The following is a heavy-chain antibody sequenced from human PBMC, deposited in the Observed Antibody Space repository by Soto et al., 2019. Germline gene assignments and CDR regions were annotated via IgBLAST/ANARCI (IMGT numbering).Heavy chain of an antibody. D-gene: IGHD6-19*01. CDR2: IYYSGST. CDR3: ARDPYLTKGEGEQWLVPNGAYDI. J-gene: IGHJ3*02. V-gene: IGHV4-61*08. CDR1: GGSISSGGYY. Sequence: SETLSLTCTVSGGSISSGGYYWSWIRQHPGKGLEWIGYIYYSGSTNYNPSLKSRVTISVDTSKNQFSLKLSSVTAADTAVYYCARDPYLTKGEGEQWLVPNGAYDIWGQGTMVPVSS.